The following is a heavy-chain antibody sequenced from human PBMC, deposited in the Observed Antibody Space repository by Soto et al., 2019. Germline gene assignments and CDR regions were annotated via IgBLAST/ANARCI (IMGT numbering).Heavy chain of an antibody. D-gene: IGHD3-10*01. CDR1: SGSISSITNHY. J-gene: IGHJ6*02. CDR3: ATQGFGALHGLVDV. CDR2: ISKSGYT. V-gene: IGHV4-59*08. Sequence: QAQLQASGPGLVKPSETLSLTCTVSSGSISSITNHYCSWIRQPPGKGLEWVGYISKSGYTSYNPSIKSRVTLSVDTSKNQFSLKLTSVTAADTALYYCATQGFGALHGLVDVWGQGTTVTVSS.